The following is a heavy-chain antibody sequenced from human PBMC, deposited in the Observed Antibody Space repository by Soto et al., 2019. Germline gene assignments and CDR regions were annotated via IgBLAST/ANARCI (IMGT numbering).Heavy chain of an antibody. CDR2: IIPIFGTA. D-gene: IGHD2-2*01. J-gene: IGHJ6*02. CDR3: ARGHCISTSCYGHYYYYYGMDV. V-gene: IGHV1-69*13. Sequence: SVKVSCKASGGTFSSYAISWVRQAPGQGLEWMGGIIPIFGTANYAQKFQGRVTITADESTSTAYMELSSLRSEDTAVYYCARGHCISTSCYGHYYYYYGMDVWGQGTTVTVSS. CDR1: GGTFSSYA.